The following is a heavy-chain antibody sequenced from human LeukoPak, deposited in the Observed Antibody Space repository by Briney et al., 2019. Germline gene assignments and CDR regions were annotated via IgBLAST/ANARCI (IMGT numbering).Heavy chain of an antibody. CDR2: IKTDGGST. J-gene: IGHJ6*02. Sequence: GGSLRLSCAASGFTFSSDRMHWVRHAPGKGVVWVSLIKTDGGSTKDADPVKGRFTISRDNCKNTLYLLMNSLRVEDTAVYYCARDEGTYGMDVWGQGTTVTVSS. D-gene: IGHD1-1*01. CDR1: GFTFSSDR. V-gene: IGHV3-74*03. CDR3: ARDEGTYGMDV.